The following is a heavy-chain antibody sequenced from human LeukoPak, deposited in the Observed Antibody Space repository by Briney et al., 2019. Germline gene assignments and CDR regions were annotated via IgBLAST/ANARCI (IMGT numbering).Heavy chain of an antibody. Sequence: TGGSLRLSCAASGFTFSSYGMHWVRQAPGKGLEWVAVIWYDGSNKYYADSVKGRFTISRDNSKNTLYLQMNSLRAEDTAVYYCARGYYDSSGLPPSDYFDYWGQGTLVTVSS. CDR3: ARGYYDSSGLPPSDYFDY. CDR1: GFTFSSYG. J-gene: IGHJ4*02. V-gene: IGHV3-33*01. CDR2: IWYDGSNK. D-gene: IGHD3-22*01.